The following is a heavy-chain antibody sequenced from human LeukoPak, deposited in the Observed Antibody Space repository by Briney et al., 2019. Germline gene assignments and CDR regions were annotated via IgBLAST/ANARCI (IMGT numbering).Heavy chain of an antibody. Sequence: SQTLSLTCTVSDGSISSALYYWSWIRQPAGKGLEWIGRIYTSGSTNYNPSLKSRVTMSVDTSKNQFCLKLSSVTAADTAVYYCAGGSTSAYYYMDVWGKGTTVTVSS. J-gene: IGHJ6*03. V-gene: IGHV4-61*02. D-gene: IGHD2-2*01. CDR2: IYTSGST. CDR3: AGGSTSAYYYMDV. CDR1: DGSISSALYY.